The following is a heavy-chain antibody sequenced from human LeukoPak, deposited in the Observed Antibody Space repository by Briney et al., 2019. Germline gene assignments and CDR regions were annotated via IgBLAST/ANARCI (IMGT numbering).Heavy chain of an antibody. J-gene: IGHJ4*02. V-gene: IGHV1-69*04. CDR3: ARDGAMVRGVIGDY. D-gene: IGHD3-10*01. Sequence: ASVKVSCKASGGTFSSYAISWVRQAPGQGLEWMGRIIPILGIANYAQKFQGRVTITADKSTSTAYMELSSLRSEDTAVYYCARDGAMVRGVIGDYWGQGTLVTVSS. CDR1: GGTFSSYA. CDR2: IIPILGIA.